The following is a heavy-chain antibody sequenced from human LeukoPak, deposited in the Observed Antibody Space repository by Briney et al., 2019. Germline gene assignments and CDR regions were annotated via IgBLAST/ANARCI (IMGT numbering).Heavy chain of an antibody. D-gene: IGHD3-22*01. CDR1: GFTFSDYY. J-gene: IGHJ4*02. Sequence: PGGSLRLSCAASGFTFSDYYMSWIRQAPGKGLEWVSYISSSGSTIYYADSVKGRFTISRDNAKNSLYLQMNSLRAEDTAVYYCARAHYYYDSSGYSYYFDYWGQGTLVTVSS. CDR3: ARAHYYYDSSGYSYYFDY. CDR2: ISSSGSTI. V-gene: IGHV3-11*01.